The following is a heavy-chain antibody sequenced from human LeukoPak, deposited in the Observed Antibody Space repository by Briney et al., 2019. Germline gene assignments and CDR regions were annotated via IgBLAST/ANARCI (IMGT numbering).Heavy chain of an antibody. CDR2: INPNSGGT. D-gene: IGHD6-13*01. Sequence: GASVKVSCKASGYTFTGYYMHWVRQAPGQGLEWMGWINPNSGGTNYAQKFQGRVTMTRDTSISTAYMELSRLRSDDTAVYYCARVVDSSSWYYFDYWGQGTLVTVSS. J-gene: IGHJ4*02. CDR1: GYTFTGYY. CDR3: ARVVDSSSWYYFDY. V-gene: IGHV1-2*02.